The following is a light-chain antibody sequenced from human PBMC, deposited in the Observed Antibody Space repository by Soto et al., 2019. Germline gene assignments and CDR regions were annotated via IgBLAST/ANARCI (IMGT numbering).Light chain of an antibody. CDR1: SSDIGGYNY. CDR3: SSYTSSSHVV. J-gene: IGLJ2*01. Sequence: QSVLTQPASVSGSPGQSITISCTGTSSDIGGYNYVSWYQQDPGKAPKLIIYDVADRPSGVSDRFSGSKSGNTASLTISGLQAEDEADYYCSSYTSSSHVVFGGGTKLTVL. CDR2: DVA. V-gene: IGLV2-14*03.